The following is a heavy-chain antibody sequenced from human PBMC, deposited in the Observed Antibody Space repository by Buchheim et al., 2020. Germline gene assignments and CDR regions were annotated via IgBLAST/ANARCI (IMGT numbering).Heavy chain of an antibody. CDR2: ISYDGSNK. Sequence: QVQLVESGGGVVQPGRSLRLSCAASGFTFSSYAMHWVRQAPGKGLEWVAVISYDGSNKYYADSVKGRFTISRDNSKNTLYLQMNSLRAEDTAVYYCARSNYYDSSGRDAFDIWGQGT. CDR1: GFTFSSYA. V-gene: IGHV3-30*04. CDR3: ARSNYYDSSGRDAFDI. J-gene: IGHJ3*02. D-gene: IGHD3-22*01.